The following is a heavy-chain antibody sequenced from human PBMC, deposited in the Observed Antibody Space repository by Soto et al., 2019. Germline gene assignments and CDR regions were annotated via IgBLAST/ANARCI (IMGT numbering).Heavy chain of an antibody. CDR1: GGSFSGYY. D-gene: IGHD3-16*01. Sequence: QVQLQQWGAGLLKPSETLSLTCAVYGGSFSGYYWSWIRQPPGKGLEWIGEINHSGSTNYNPSLKSRVTISVDTSKNQFSLKLSSVTAADTAVYYCARGRTFGSRNWFDPWGQGTLVTVSS. J-gene: IGHJ5*02. CDR2: INHSGST. V-gene: IGHV4-34*01. CDR3: ARGRTFGSRNWFDP.